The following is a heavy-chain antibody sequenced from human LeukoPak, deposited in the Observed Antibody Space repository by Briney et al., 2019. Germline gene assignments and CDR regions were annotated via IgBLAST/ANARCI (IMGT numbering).Heavy chain of an antibody. CDR1: GGYISGYY. CDR3: ARHGSGWSFDY. V-gene: IGHV4-59*08. D-gene: IGHD6-19*01. CDR2: ISYSGST. Sequence: SETLSLTCTVSGGYISGYYWSWIWQPPGKGLEWIGYISYSGSTNYNPSLKSRVSISVDTSKNQFSLNLNSVTAADTAVFYCARHGSGWSFDYWGQGTLVTVSS. J-gene: IGHJ4*02.